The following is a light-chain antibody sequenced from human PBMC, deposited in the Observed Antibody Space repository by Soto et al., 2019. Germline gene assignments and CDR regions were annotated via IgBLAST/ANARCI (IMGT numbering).Light chain of an antibody. CDR2: AAS. CDR3: KRTYHGPYT. Sequence: DIQMTQSPSSLSAFVGDTVTINCRATDSIDRYLNWYQQKPGQAPRVLITAASTLESGVPSRFSGSGSGTDFPLTINYLQPQDFATYYCKRTYHGPYTFGPGTKVSIK. V-gene: IGKV1-39*01. J-gene: IGKJ3*01. CDR1: DSIDRY.